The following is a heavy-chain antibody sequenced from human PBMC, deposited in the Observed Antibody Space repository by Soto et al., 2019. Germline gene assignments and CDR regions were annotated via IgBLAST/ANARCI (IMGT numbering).Heavy chain of an antibody. CDR3: AKDRDSPRDYFHY. CDR2: VSPNGQGI. Sequence: EVQLLESGGGLVQPGGSLRLSCAASGFTLGRYGMSWVRQAPGKGLEWVSAVSPNGQGIYYADSVRGRFTISRDFYKNTVFLHMDSLRAEATAIYYCAKDRDSPRDYFHYWGQGPLVTVSS. CDR1: GFTLGRYG. J-gene: IGHJ4*02. V-gene: IGHV3-23*01.